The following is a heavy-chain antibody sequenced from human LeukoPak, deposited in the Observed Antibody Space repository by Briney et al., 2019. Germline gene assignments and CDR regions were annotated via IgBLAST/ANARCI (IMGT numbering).Heavy chain of an antibody. CDR2: IYPRGST. D-gene: IGHD3-22*01. V-gene: IGHV4-30-2*01. Sequence: PSETLSLTCAVSGGSISSGSYSWSWIRQPPGKGLEWIGYIYPRGSTYYNPSPKSRVILSLDKSANQFSLKLSSVTAADTAVYYCTRDHYYDSSGYTFRHWGQGTLVTVSS. J-gene: IGHJ1*01. CDR1: GGSISSGSYS. CDR3: TRDHYYDSSGYTFRH.